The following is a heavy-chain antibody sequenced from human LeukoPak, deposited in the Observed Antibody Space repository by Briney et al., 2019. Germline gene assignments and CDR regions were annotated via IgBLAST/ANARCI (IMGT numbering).Heavy chain of an antibody. CDR3: ARAKGWNYINFDY. Sequence: ASVKVSCKASGYTFTGYYMHWVRQAPGQGLEWMGRINPNSGGTNYAQKFQGWVTMTRDTSISTAYMELSRLRSDDTAVYYCARAKGWNYINFDYWGQGTLVTVSS. V-gene: IGHV1-2*04. J-gene: IGHJ4*02. CDR2: INPNSGGT. D-gene: IGHD1-7*01. CDR1: GYTFTGYY.